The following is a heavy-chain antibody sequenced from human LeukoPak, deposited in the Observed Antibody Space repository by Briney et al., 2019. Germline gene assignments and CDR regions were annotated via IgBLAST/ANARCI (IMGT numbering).Heavy chain of an antibody. Sequence: PSQTLSLTCTVSGGSISSAGYYWSWIRQPPGKGLEWIVYIYYSGSTYYNPSLKSRFTISVDTSKNHFSLKLSSVTAADTAVYYWARYRSRGNSTHRSWFDYWGQGTLVTVSS. CDR2: IYYSGST. D-gene: IGHD6-13*01. CDR1: GGSISSAGYY. CDR3: ARYRSRGNSTHRSWFDY. V-gene: IGHV4-30-4*01. J-gene: IGHJ4*02.